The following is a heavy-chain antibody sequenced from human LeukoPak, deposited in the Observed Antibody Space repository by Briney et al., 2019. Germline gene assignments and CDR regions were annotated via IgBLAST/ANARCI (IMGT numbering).Heavy chain of an antibody. Sequence: PSQTLPLTCTVSGGSISSGSYYWSWLRQPAGKGLEWFGRIYTSGSTNYNPPLKRRVTISVDTSKNQFSLKLSSVTAADTAVHYCAGYYDSSGAFDIWGQGTMVTVSS. V-gene: IGHV4-61*02. J-gene: IGHJ3*02. CDR2: IYTSGST. CDR1: GGSISSGSYY. D-gene: IGHD3-22*01. CDR3: AGYYDSSGAFDI.